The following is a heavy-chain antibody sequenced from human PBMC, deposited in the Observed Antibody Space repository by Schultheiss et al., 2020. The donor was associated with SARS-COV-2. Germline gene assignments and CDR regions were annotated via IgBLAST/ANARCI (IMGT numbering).Heavy chain of an antibody. CDR3: SGWPRVQVVPYGMDV. CDR1: GFTFSSYG. J-gene: IGHJ6*02. Sequence: GESLKISCAASGFTFSSYGMHWVRQAPGKGLEWVAVIWYDGSNKYYADSVKGRFTISRDNSKNTLYLQMNSLKTEDTAVYYCSGWPRVQVVPYGMDVWGQGTTVTVSS. CDR2: IWYDGSNK. D-gene: IGHD6-25*01. V-gene: IGHV3-33*08.